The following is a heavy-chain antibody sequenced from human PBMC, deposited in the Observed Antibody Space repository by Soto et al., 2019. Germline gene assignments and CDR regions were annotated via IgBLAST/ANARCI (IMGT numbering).Heavy chain of an antibody. V-gene: IGHV3-7*01. CDR2: IKQDGSEK. CDR3: ARDVDHAVVDTVIRPCDY. Sequence: GGSLRLSCAASGFRISYYWMSWVRQAPGKGLEWVANIKQDGSEKYYVDFVKGRFTISRDNAQNSLFLQMNSLSAEDTAVYFWARDVDHAVVDTVIRPCDYWGQGTLVTVSS. CDR1: GFRISYYW. J-gene: IGHJ4*02. D-gene: IGHD2-21*02.